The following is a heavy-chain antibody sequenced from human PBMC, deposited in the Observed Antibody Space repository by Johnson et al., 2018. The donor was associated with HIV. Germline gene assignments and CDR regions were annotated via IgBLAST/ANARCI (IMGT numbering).Heavy chain of an antibody. V-gene: IGHV3-30-3*01. CDR1: GFTFSSYA. J-gene: IGHJ3*02. Sequence: QVQLVESGGGLVQPGGSLRLSCAASGFTFSSYAMHWVRQAPGKGLEWVSVISDSGSNKYYADSVKGRFTISRDNSKNTLYLQMNSLRADDTAMYYCAKGILTKDAFDIWGQGTMVTVSS. CDR2: ISDSGSNK. CDR3: AKGILTKDAFDI. D-gene: IGHD3-3*01.